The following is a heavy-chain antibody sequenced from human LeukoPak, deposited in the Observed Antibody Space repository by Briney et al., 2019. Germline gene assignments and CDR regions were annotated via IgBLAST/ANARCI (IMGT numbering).Heavy chain of an antibody. J-gene: IGHJ6*03. CDR3: ARVLGYCSSTSCYEGGYYYYYMDV. V-gene: IGHV3-66*02. D-gene: IGHD2-2*01. CDR2: IYSGGST. Sequence: PGGSLRLSCAASGFTVSSNYMSWVRQAPGKGLEWVSVIYSGGSTYYADSVKGRFTISRDNSKNTLYLQMNSLRAEDTAVYYCARVLGYCSSTSCYEGGYYYYYMDVWGKGTTVTVSS. CDR1: GFTVSSNY.